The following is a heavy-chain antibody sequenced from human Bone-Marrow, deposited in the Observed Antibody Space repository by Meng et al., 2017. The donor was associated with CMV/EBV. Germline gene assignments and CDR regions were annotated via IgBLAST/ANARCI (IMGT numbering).Heavy chain of an antibody. CDR1: GFTFSSYW. Sequence: LSLTCAASGFTFSSYWMSWVRQAPGKGLEWVANIKQDGSEKYYVDSVKGRFTISRDNAKNSLYLQMNSLRAEDTAVYYCASSYRYYYYYGMDVWGQGTTVTVSS. CDR2: IKQDGSEK. D-gene: IGHD5-18*01. J-gene: IGHJ6*02. CDR3: ASSYRYYYYYGMDV. V-gene: IGHV3-7*01.